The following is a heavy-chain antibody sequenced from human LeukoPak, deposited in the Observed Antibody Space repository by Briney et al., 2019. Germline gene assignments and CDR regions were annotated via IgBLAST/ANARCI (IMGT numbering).Heavy chain of an antibody. J-gene: IGHJ4*02. CDR3: ARAPYYYDSSGYYYWLDY. CDR1: GYTFTSYG. Sequence: GASVNVSCTASGYTFTSYGISWVRQAPGQGLEWMGWISAYNGNTNYAQKLQGRVTMTTDTSTSTAYMELRSLRSDDTAVYYCARAPYYYDSSGYYYWLDYWGQGTLVTVSS. CDR2: ISAYNGNT. V-gene: IGHV1-18*01. D-gene: IGHD3-22*01.